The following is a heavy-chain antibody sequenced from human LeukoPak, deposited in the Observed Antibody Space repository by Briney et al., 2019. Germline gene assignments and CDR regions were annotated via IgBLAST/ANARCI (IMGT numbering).Heavy chain of an antibody. CDR3: ARGLSSTPNWELDH. D-gene: IGHD7-27*01. Sequence: ASVKVSCKASGYTFSGYFMHWVRQAPGQGLEWMGRINPGSGDTEFAQKFQGRVTMTRDTSISTAYMEVSGLTSNDTAIYYCARGLSSTPNWELDHWGQGTLVTVSS. CDR1: GYTFSGYF. CDR2: INPGSGDT. J-gene: IGHJ4*02. V-gene: IGHV1-2*06.